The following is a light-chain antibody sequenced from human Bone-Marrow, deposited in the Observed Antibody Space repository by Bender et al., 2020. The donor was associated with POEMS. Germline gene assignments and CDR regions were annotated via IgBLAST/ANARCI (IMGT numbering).Light chain of an antibody. CDR2: QDT. J-gene: IGLJ1*01. CDR3: QAWDITKGV. V-gene: IGLV3-1*01. Sequence: SYELTQPPSVSVSPGQTASITCSGDKLGDKYVCWYQQKPGQPPVLVIYQDTMRPSGIPERFSGSNSGNTATLTISGTQALDEAAYYCQAWDITKGVFGTGTEVTVL. CDR1: KLGDKY.